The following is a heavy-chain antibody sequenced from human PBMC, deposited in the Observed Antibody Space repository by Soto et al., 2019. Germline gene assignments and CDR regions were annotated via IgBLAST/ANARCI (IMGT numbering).Heavy chain of an antibody. J-gene: IGHJ3*02. CDR1: GGSISSYY. CDR2: IYYSGST. CDR3: ARPGARSYDILTGYYGGDDAFDI. V-gene: IGHV4-59*08. Sequence: PSETLSLTCTVSGGSISSYYWSWIRQPPGKGLEWIGYIYYSGSTNYNPSLKSRVTISVDTSKNQFSLKLSSVTAADTAVYYCARPGARSYDILTGYYGGDDAFDIWGQGTMVTVSS. D-gene: IGHD3-9*01.